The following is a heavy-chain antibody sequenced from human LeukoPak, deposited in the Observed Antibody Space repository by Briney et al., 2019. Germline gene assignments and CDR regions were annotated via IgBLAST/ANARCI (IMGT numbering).Heavy chain of an antibody. CDR1: GGSISRSRYY. Sequence: MASETLSLTCTVSGGSISRSRYYWGWVRQPPGKGLEWIGSIYYSGSTYYNPSLKSRVTISVDTSKNQFSLKLSSVTAADTAVYYCARQLWLLDGFDIWGQGTMVTVSS. D-gene: IGHD5-18*01. CDR3: ARQLWLLDGFDI. V-gene: IGHV4-39*07. J-gene: IGHJ3*02. CDR2: IYYSGST.